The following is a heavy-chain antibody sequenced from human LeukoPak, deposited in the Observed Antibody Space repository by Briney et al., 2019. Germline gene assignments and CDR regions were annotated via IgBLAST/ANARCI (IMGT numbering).Heavy chain of an antibody. CDR3: ATILAVAGGSGMDV. D-gene: IGHD6-19*01. V-gene: IGHV1-24*01. CDR2: FDPEDGET. J-gene: IGHJ6*02. CDR1: GYTLTELS. Sequence: ASVKVSCKVSGYTLTELSMHWVRQAPGKGLEWMGGFDPEDGETIYAQKFQGRVTMTEDTSTDTAYMELSSLRSEDTAVYCCATILAVAGGSGMDVWGQGTTVTVSS.